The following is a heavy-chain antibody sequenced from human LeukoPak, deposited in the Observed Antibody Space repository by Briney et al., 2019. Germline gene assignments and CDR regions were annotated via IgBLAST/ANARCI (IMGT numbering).Heavy chain of an antibody. J-gene: IGHJ4*02. CDR2: INPNSGGT. CDR1: GYTFTGYY. D-gene: IGHD5-18*01. Sequence: ASVKVSCKDSGYTFTGYYMHWVRQAPGQGLEWMGWINPNSGGTNYAQKFQGRVTMTRDTSISTAYMELSRLRSDDTAVYYCARGVDTEYYFDYWGQGTLVTVSS. CDR3: ARGVDTEYYFDY. V-gene: IGHV1-2*02.